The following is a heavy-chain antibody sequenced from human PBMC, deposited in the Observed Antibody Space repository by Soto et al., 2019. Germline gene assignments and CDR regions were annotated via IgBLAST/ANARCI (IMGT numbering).Heavy chain of an antibody. CDR2: IYYSGST. V-gene: IGHV4-31*03. J-gene: IGHJ4*02. Sequence: PSETLSLTCTVSGGSISSGGYYWSWIRQHPGKGLEWIGYIYYSGSTYYNPSLKSRVTISVDTSKKQFSLKPSSVTAEDTAVYYCARISLGYCTNGVCYTPFDHWGQGTLVTVS. CDR3: ARISLGYCTNGVCYTPFDH. CDR1: GGSISSGGYY. D-gene: IGHD2-8*01.